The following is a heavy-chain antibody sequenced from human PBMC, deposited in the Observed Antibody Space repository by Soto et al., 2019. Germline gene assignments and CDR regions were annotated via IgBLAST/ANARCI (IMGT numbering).Heavy chain of an antibody. V-gene: IGHV1-69*01. CDR1: GGIFSTYA. D-gene: IGHD3-10*01. J-gene: IGHJ4*02. Sequence: QAQLVQSGAEVKKPGSSVKVSCKASGGIFSTYAISWLRQAPGQGLERMGGIIPIFGTPNYAQRFQGRVTINADESTTTSYVELSRLKSEDTAVYYCARDRDDYGSGNYYNRIDFWGQGTLVTVSS. CDR2: IIPIFGTP. CDR3: ARDRDDYGSGNYYNRIDF.